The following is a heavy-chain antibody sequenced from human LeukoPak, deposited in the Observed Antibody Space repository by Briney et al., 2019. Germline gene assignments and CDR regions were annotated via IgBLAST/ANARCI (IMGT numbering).Heavy chain of an antibody. V-gene: IGHV1-69*13. J-gene: IGHJ5*02. Sequence: SVKVSCKASGGTFSSYAISWVRQAPGQGLEWMGGIIPIFGTANYAQNVQGRVTITSDESTITAYMELSSLRSEDTAVYYCARASYDILTITPSLGWFDPWGQGTLVTVSS. CDR2: IIPIFGTA. CDR3: ARASYDILTITPSLGWFDP. CDR1: GGTFSSYA. D-gene: IGHD3-9*01.